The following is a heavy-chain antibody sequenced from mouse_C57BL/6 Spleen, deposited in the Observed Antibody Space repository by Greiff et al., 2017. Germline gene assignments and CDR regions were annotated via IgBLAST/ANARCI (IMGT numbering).Heavy chain of an antibody. J-gene: IGHJ2*01. D-gene: IGHD1-1*01. CDR2: IYPRSGNT. Sequence: QVQLQQSGAELARPGASVKLSCKASGYTFTSYGISWVKQRTGQGLEWIGDIYPRSGNTYYNEKFKGKATLTADKSSCTADMELRSLTSEDSAVYFCARFDGCYYVPYWGQGTTLTVSS. CDR1: GYTFTSYG. V-gene: IGHV1-81*01. CDR3: ARFDGCYYVPY.